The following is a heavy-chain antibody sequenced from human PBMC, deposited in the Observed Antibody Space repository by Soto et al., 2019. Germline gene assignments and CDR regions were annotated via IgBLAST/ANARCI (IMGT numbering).Heavy chain of an antibody. CDR3: ARVYYDFWSGYYTFDY. J-gene: IGHJ4*02. V-gene: IGHV4-34*01. Sequence: ETLSLTCAVYGGSFRGYYWSWIRQPPGKGLEWIGEINHSGSTNYNPSLKSRVTISVDTSKNQFSLKLSSVAAADTAVYYCARVYYDFWSGYYTFDYWGQGTLVTVSS. D-gene: IGHD3-3*01. CDR2: INHSGST. CDR1: GGSFRGYY.